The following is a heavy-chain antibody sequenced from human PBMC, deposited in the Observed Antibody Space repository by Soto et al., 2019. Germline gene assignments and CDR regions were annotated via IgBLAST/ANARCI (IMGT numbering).Heavy chain of an antibody. CDR3: ARQRDGYNYRYFDY. D-gene: IGHD5-12*01. J-gene: IGHJ4*02. Sequence: SETLSLTCTISGGSISSGGYYWSWIRQHPGKGLEWIGYIYYSGSTYYNPSLKSRVTISVDTSKNQFSLKLRSVTAADTAVYYCARQRDGYNYRYFDYWGQGTLVTVSS. CDR2: IYYSGST. CDR1: GGSISSGGYY. V-gene: IGHV4-31*03.